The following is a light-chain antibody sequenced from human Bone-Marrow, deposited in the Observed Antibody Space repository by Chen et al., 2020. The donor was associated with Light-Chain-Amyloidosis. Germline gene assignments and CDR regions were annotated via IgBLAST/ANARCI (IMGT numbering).Light chain of an antibody. J-gene: IGLJ1*01. CDR2: SND. CDR3: AAWDDSLNGYV. V-gene: IGLV1-44*01. Sequence: QSVLTPPPSASGTPGQRVPISCSGSSSNIGSNPVNWYQQLSGTAPRLLIYSNDQRPSGVPDRFSGSKSGTSASLAISGLQSEDEADYYCAAWDDSLNGYVFGTGTKVTVL. CDR1: SSNIGSNP.